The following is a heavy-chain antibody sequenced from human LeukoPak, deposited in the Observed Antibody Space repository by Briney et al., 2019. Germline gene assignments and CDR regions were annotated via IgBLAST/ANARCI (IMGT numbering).Heavy chain of an antibody. Sequence: PGGSLRLSCAASGFTFSSYVMSWVRQAPGKGLEWVSGISTSGGTTSYADSVKGRFTISRDNSKNTLFLQMNSLRAEDTAVYYCARSSGWWSLDYWGQGTLVTVSS. D-gene: IGHD6-19*01. CDR3: ARSSGWWSLDY. V-gene: IGHV3-23*01. CDR2: ISTSGGTT. J-gene: IGHJ4*02. CDR1: GFTFSSYV.